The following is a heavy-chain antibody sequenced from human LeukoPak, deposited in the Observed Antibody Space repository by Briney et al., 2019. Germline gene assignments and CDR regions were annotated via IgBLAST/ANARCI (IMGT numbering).Heavy chain of an antibody. V-gene: IGHV4-61*02. J-gene: IGHJ6*03. CDR3: ARTYYYYYMDV. CDR2: IYTSGST. CDR1: GYSISSGYY. Sequence: SETLSLTCTVSGYSISSGYYWGWIRQPAGKGLEWIGRIYTSGSTNYNPSLKSRVTISVDTSKNQFSLKLSSVTAADTAVYYCARTYYYYYMDVWGKGTTVTVSS.